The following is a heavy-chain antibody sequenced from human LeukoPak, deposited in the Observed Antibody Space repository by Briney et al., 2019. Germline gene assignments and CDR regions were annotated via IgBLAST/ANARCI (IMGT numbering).Heavy chain of an antibody. CDR2: INHNGNVN. J-gene: IGHJ4*02. D-gene: IGHD3-9*01. Sequence: GGSLRLSCAASGFTFSSYWMNWARQAPGKGLEWVASINHNGNVNYYVDSVKGRFTISRDNAKNSLYLQMSNLRAEDTAVYYCAKDQGRYFDWFVFDYWGQGTLVTVSS. CDR1: GFTFSSYW. CDR3: AKDQGRYFDWFVFDY. V-gene: IGHV3-7*03.